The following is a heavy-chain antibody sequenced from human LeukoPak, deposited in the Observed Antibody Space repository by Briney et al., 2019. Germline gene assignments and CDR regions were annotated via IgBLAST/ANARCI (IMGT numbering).Heavy chain of an antibody. V-gene: IGHV4-30-4*01. CDR3: ARGGNYYGDYRWLDP. D-gene: IGHD4-17*01. CDR1: GGSVSSGDYY. CDR2: IYYSGST. Sequence: SQTLSLTCTVSGGSVSSGDYYWSGIRLPPGKGLEWIGYIYYSGSTYYNPSLKSRVTISVDTSKNQFSLKLSSVTAADTAVYYCARGGNYYGDYRWLDPWGQGTQVTVSS. J-gene: IGHJ5*02.